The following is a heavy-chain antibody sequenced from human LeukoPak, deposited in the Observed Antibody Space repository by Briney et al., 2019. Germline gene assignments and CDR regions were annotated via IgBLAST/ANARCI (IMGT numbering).Heavy chain of an antibody. Sequence: GGSLRLSCAASGFTFADYSMNWVRQAPGKGLEWVANIKQDGSEKYYVDSVKGRFTISRDNAKNSLYLQMNSLRAEDTAVYYCARSGSKNSSSWYDAFDIWGQGTMVTVSS. J-gene: IGHJ3*02. V-gene: IGHV3-7*01. CDR1: GFTFADYS. CDR2: IKQDGSEK. D-gene: IGHD6-13*01. CDR3: ARSGSKNSSSWYDAFDI.